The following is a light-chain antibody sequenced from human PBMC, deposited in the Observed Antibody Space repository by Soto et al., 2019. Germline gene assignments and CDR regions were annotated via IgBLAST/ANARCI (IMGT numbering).Light chain of an antibody. CDR2: AVT. CDR3: SSYTGSGTF. CDR1: SSDVGGYDQ. Sequence: QSALTQPASVSGSPGQSIAISCTGTSSDVGGYDQVSWYQQHPGKAPKLMIYAVTTRPSGVSNRFSGYKSGNTASLTISGIQAEYEADYYCSSYTGSGTFFGGGTKLTVL. J-gene: IGLJ2*01. V-gene: IGLV2-14*01.